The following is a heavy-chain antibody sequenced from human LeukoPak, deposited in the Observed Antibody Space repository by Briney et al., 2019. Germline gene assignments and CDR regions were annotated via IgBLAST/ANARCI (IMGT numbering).Heavy chain of an antibody. V-gene: IGHV4-38-2*02. CDR3: ARLQGDSTAIFDY. J-gene: IGHJ4*02. CDR1: GYSISSGYY. CDR2: IYHSGST. Sequence: PSETLSLTCTVSGYSISSGYYWGWIRQPPGKGLEWIGSIYHSGSTYYNPSLKSRVTISVDTSKNQFSLKLSSVTAADTAVYYCARLQGDSTAIFDYWGQGILVSVSS. D-gene: IGHD2-21*01.